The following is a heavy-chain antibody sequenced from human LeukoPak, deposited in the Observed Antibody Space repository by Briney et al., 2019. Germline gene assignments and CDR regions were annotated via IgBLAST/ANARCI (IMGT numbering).Heavy chain of an antibody. D-gene: IGHD1-1*01. CDR2: FDPEDGES. CDR3: ATDQRYNNNRQNDY. CDR1: GDTLTELS. Sequence: GASVKVSCKVSGDTLTELSMHWVRQAPGKGLEWMGGFDPEDGESIYAQKFQGRVTMTEDTPTDTAYMELSSLRSEDAAVYYCATDQRYNNNRQNDYWGQGTLVTVSS. V-gene: IGHV1-24*01. J-gene: IGHJ4*02.